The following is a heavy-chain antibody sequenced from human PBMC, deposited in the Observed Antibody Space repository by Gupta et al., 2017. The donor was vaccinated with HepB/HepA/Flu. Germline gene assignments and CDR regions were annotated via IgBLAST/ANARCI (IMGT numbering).Heavy chain of an antibody. CDR2: ISPDTSGT. J-gene: IGHJ1*01. D-gene: IGHD4-17*01. V-gene: IGHV1-2*02. CDR3: AKLNGVTPEYFQN. CDR1: GYTFTAHL. Sequence: QVHLVQSGAELKKPGASVKVSCKASGYTFTAHLLHWVRQAPGQGLEWMGCISPDTSGTSYAQKFQGRVTMTRDTSINTAYMELSGLTDDDTAVYYCAKLNGVTPEYFQNWGQGSLVTVSS.